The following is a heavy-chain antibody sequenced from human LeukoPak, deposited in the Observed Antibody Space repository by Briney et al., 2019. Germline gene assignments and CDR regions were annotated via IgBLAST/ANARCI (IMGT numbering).Heavy chain of an antibody. CDR3: AADGYFYGSGSPQLNYYYYGVDV. J-gene: IGHJ6*02. V-gene: IGHV1-58*01. CDR2: IVGGTGNT. CDR1: GLNFISSA. D-gene: IGHD3-10*01. Sequence: SVTVSCTTSGLNFISSAVQWVRQTRGQRLEWIGWIVGGTGNTNYAQKFQERVTITRDMSTSTVYMELSSLRSDDTAVYYCAADGYFYGSGSPQLNYYYYGVDVWGQGTTVTVSS.